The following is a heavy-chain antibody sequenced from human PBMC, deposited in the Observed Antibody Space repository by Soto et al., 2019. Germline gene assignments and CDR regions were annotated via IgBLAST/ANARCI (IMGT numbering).Heavy chain of an antibody. J-gene: IGHJ4*02. D-gene: IGHD3-22*01. CDR3: AQGNDYDSYYFDY. CDR2: ISGSGGST. Sequence: EVQLLESGGGLVQPGGSLRLSCAASGFTFSNYAMSWVRQAPGKGLEWVSAISGSGGSTYYADSVKGRFTISRDNSKNTLYLQMNSLRAEDTAIYYCAQGNDYDSYYFDYWGQGTLVPVSA. V-gene: IGHV3-23*01. CDR1: GFTFSNYA.